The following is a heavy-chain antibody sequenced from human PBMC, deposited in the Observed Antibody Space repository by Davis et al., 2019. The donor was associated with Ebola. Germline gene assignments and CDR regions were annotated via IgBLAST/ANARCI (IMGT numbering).Heavy chain of an antibody. CDR2: IYYSGST. CDR1: GGSISSYY. CDR3: ARSLAATLYYYYGMDV. J-gene: IGHJ6*02. Sequence: MPSETLSLTCTVSGGSISSYYWGWIRQPPGKGLEWIGSIYYSGSTYYNPSLKSRVTISVDTSKNQFSLKLSSVTAADTAVYYCARSLAATLYYYYGMDVWGQGTTVTVSS. D-gene: IGHD2-15*01. V-gene: IGHV4-39*01.